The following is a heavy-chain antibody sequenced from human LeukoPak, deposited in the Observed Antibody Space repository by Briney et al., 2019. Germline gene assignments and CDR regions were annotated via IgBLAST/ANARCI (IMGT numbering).Heavy chain of an antibody. CDR3: AKKWGVGTTTLDYFDY. CDR2: ISGSGGST. V-gene: IGHV3-23*01. Sequence: GGSLRLSCAASGFTFSSYSMNWVRQAPGKGLEWVSGISGSGGSTYYADSVKGRFTISRDNSKNTLYLQMNSLTDEDTAVYYCAKKWGVGTTTLDYFDYWGQGTLVTVSS. D-gene: IGHD1-26*01. J-gene: IGHJ4*02. CDR1: GFTFSSYS.